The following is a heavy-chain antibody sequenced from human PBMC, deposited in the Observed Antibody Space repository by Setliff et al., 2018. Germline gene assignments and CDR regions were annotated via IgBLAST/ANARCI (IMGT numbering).Heavy chain of an antibody. CDR1: GLIVSDIH. CDR2: IYNSDST. D-gene: IGHD3-16*01. J-gene: IGHJ5*02. Sequence: GGSLRLSCVVSGLIVSDIHMTWVRQTPGKGLEWLSVIYNSDSTYYTDSVKGRFTISRDNSKNTVYLQMNNLRADDTAIYYCARDLGNWFDPWGQGALVTVSS. V-gene: IGHV3-53*01. CDR3: ARDLGNWFDP.